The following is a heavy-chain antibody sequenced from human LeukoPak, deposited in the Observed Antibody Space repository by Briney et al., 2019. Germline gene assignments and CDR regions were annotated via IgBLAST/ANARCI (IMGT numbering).Heavy chain of an antibody. V-gene: IGHV3-23*01. CDR1: GFXFSSYD. CDR2: ITGSGGST. Sequence: GGSLRLSCAASGFXFSSYDISWVRQAPGSGLEWVSGITGSGGSTYYADSVKGRFTISRDNSKNTLYLQMNSLRAEDTAVYYCAKGNWGERLDWYFDLWGRGTLVTVSS. CDR3: AKGNWGERLDWYFDL. D-gene: IGHD1-26*01. J-gene: IGHJ2*01.